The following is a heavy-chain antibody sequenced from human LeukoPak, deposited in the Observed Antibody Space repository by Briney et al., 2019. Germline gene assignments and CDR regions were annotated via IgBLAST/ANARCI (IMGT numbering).Heavy chain of an antibody. Sequence: GGSLRLSCAASGFTVSSNYMSWVRQAPGKGLEWVSVIYSGGSTYYADSVKGRFTISRDNSKNTLYLQMNSLRAEDAAVYYCASVVATAYFDYWGQGTLVTVSS. CDR1: GFTVSSNY. D-gene: IGHD5-18*01. CDR2: IYSGGST. CDR3: ASVVATAYFDY. J-gene: IGHJ4*02. V-gene: IGHV3-66*01.